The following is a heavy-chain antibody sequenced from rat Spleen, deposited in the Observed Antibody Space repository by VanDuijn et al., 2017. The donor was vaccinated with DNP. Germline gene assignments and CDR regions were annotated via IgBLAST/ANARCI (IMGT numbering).Heavy chain of an antibody. J-gene: IGHJ1*01. D-gene: IGHD5-1*01. CDR2: ISSSGVST. CDR3: ARGSGTYYWYFDF. Sequence: EVQLVESGGGLVQPGRSLKLSCAASGFTFSDYYMAWVRQAPTKGLEWVATISSSGVSTYYRDSVKGRFTISRDTAKNTLSLQMNSLRSEDTATYYCARGSGTYYWYFDFWGPGTMVTVSS. V-gene: IGHV5-25*01. CDR1: GFTFSDYY.